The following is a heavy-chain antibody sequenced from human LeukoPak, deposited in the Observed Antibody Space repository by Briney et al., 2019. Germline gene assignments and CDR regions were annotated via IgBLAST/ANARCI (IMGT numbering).Heavy chain of an antibody. D-gene: IGHD2-2*02. CDR2: IIPIFGIA. J-gene: IGHJ4*02. CDR3: ARARYCSSTSCYTMPKIYFDY. CDR1: GGTFSSYA. Sequence: ASVKVSCKASGGTFSSYAISWVRQATGQGVEWMGRIIPIFGIANYAQKFRGRVTITADKSTSTAYMKLSSLRSEDTAVYYCARARYCSSTSCYTMPKIYFDYWGQGTLVTVSS. V-gene: IGHV1-69*04.